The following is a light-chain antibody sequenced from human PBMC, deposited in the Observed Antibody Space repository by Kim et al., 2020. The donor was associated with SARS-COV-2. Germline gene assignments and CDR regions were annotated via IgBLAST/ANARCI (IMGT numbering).Light chain of an antibody. CDR2: GKN. J-gene: IGLJ3*02. V-gene: IGLV3-25*02. CDR3: NSRDSSGNHWV. CDR1: ALPKQY. Sequence: SYELTQPPSVSVSPGQTARITCSGDALPKQYAYWYQQKPGQAPVLVIYGKNNRPSGIPDRFSGSSSGNTASLTITGAQAEDEADYYCNSRDSSGNHWVFGGGTQLTVL.